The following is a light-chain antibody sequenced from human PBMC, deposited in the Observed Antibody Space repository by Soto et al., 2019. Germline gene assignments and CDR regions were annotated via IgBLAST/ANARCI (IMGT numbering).Light chain of an antibody. CDR2: DTS. CDR1: QSVSSY. V-gene: IGKV3-11*01. J-gene: IGKJ2*01. CDR3: QQRSNWQYT. Sequence: EIVLTQSPATLSLSPGERATLSCRASQSVSSYSAWYQQKPGQAPRLLIYDTSNQATGIPARFSGSGSGTDFTLTISGLEPEDFAVYYCQQRSNWQYTFGLGTRLASK.